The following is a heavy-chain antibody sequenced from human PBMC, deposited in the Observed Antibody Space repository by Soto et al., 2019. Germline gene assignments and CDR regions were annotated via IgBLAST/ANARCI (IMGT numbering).Heavy chain of an antibody. V-gene: IGHV3-30*18. J-gene: IGHJ4*02. CDR2: ISHDGNNK. CDR3: AKDAIRAHFFDS. Sequence: AGGSLRLSCAASGFSFRSYGMHWVRQAPGKGLEWVAMISHDGNNKNYADSVKGRFTISRDNSKNTLYLQMHGLRVEDSAVYFCAKDAIRAHFFDSWGQGALVTVSS. CDR1: GFSFRSYG.